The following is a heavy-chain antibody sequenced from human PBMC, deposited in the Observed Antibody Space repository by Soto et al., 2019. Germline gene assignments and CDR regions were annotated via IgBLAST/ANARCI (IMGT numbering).Heavy chain of an antibody. Sequence: ASVKVSCKASVYTFTSYGISWGRLAPGQGLEWMGWISAYNGNTNYAQKLQGRVTMTTDTSTSTAYMELRSLRSDDTAVYYCARDRIAARLDYYYYGMDVWGQGTTVTVSS. D-gene: IGHD6-6*01. CDR2: ISAYNGNT. J-gene: IGHJ6*02. CDR3: ARDRIAARLDYYYYGMDV. V-gene: IGHV1-18*01. CDR1: VYTFTSYG.